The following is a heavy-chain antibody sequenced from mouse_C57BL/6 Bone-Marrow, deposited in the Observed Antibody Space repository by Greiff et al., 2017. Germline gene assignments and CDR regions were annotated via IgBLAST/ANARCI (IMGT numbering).Heavy chain of an antibody. CDR2: IDPSDSYT. CDR1: GYTFTSYW. J-gene: IGHJ2*01. CDR3: ARDYGPAGGY. Sequence: VQLQQPGAELVRPGTSVKLSCKASGYTFTSYWMHWVKQRPGQGLEWIGVIDPSDSYTNYNQKFKGKATLTVDTSSSTAYMQLSSLTSEDSAVYYCARDYGPAGGYWGQGTTLTVSS. V-gene: IGHV1-59*01. D-gene: IGHD1-1*01.